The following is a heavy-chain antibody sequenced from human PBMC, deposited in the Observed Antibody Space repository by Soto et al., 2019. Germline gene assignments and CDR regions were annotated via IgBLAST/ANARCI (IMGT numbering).Heavy chain of an antibody. Sequence: GGSLRLSCAASGFTFSSFWMHWVRQAPGKGLVWVSRINSDGSSTSYADSVKGRFTISRDNAKNTLYLQMNSLRAEDTAVYYCARDPSYYDFWSGYAGDPGAFDIWGQGTMVTVSS. CDR1: GFTFSSFW. CDR3: ARDPSYYDFWSGYAGDPGAFDI. V-gene: IGHV3-74*01. D-gene: IGHD3-3*01. CDR2: INSDGSST. J-gene: IGHJ3*02.